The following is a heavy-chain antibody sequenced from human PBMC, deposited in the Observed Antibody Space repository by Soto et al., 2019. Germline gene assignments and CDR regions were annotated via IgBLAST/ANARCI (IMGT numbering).Heavy chain of an antibody. V-gene: IGHV3-13*01. D-gene: IGHD2-15*01. CDR3: ARAMSGDCSGGSCHRRKYYYYYYMDV. Sequence: GGSLRLSCAASGFTFSSYDMHWVRQATGKGLEWVSAIGTAGDTYYPGSVKGRFTISRENAKNSLYLQMNSLRAGDTAVYYCARAMSGDCSGGSCHRRKYYYYYYMDVWGKGTTVTVSS. J-gene: IGHJ6*03. CDR1: GFTFSSYD. CDR2: IGTAGDT.